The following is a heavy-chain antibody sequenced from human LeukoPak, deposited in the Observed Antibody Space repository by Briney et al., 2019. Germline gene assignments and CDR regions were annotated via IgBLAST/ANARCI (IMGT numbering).Heavy chain of an antibody. Sequence: PSETLSLTCTVSGGSINRYYWSWIRQPPGEGLEWIAYINDSGSANYNPSLKSRVTISVDTSNKKFSLKLTSVTAADTAVYYCARAGVTCGGDCYSAFDIWGQGTTVTVSS. V-gene: IGHV4-59*01. CDR1: GGSINRYY. CDR2: INDSGSA. D-gene: IGHD2-21*02. J-gene: IGHJ3*02. CDR3: ARAGVTCGGDCYSAFDI.